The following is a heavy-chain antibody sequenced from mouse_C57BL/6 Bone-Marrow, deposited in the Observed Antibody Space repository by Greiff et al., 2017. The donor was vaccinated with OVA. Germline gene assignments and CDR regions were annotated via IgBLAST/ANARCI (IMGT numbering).Heavy chain of an antibody. CDR2: IYPGDGDT. CDR3: ARDYYGSSLDY. Sequence: QVQLQQSGPELVKPGASVKISCKASGYAFSSSWMNWVKQGPGKGLEWIGRIYPGDGDTNYNGKFKGKATLTADKASSTAYMQLSSLTSEDSAVYFCARDYYGSSLDYWGQGTTLTVSS. V-gene: IGHV1-82*01. J-gene: IGHJ2*01. CDR1: GYAFSSSW. D-gene: IGHD1-1*01.